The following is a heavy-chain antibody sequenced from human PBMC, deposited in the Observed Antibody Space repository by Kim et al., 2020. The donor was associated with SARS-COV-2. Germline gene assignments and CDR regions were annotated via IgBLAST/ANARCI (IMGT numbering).Heavy chain of an antibody. V-gene: IGHV1-69*02. CDR3: AGGGSTVVTPVYYYYGMDV. CDR2: IIPILGIA. J-gene: IGHJ6*02. CDR1: GGTFSSYT. D-gene: IGHD2-21*02. Sequence: SVKVSCKASGGTFSSYTISWVRQAPGQGLEWMGRIIPILGIANYAQKFQGRVTITADKSTSTAYMELSSLRSEDTAVYYCAGGGSTVVTPVYYYYGMDVWGQGTTVTVSS.